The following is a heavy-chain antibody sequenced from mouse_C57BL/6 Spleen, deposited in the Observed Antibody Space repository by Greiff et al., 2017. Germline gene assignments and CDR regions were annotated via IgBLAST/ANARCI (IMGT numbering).Heavy chain of an antibody. V-gene: IGHV1-64*01. Sequence: VQLQQPGAELVKPGASVKLSCKASGYTFTSYWMHWVKQRPGQGLEWIGMIHPNSGSTNYNEKFKSKATLTVDTSSSTAYMQLSSLPSEDSAVYYCAPLYYGSSYWYFAVWGTGTPVTVSS. D-gene: IGHD1-1*01. CDR3: APLYYGSSYWYFAV. CDR2: IHPNSGST. J-gene: IGHJ1*03. CDR1: GYTFTSYW.